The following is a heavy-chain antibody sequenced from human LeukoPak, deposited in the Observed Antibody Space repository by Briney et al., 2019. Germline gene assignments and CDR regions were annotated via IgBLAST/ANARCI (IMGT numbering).Heavy chain of an antibody. CDR2: IYYSGST. CDR1: GGSISSYY. V-gene: IGHV4-59*01. CDR3: ARKGGSGSHNYYYYGMDV. Sequence: SETLSLTCTVSGGSISSYYWSWIRQPPGKGLEWIGYIYYSGSTNYNPSLKSRVTISVDTSKNQFSLKLSSVTAADTAVYYCARKGGSGSHNYYYYGMDVWGQGTTVTVSS. D-gene: IGHD3-10*01. J-gene: IGHJ6*02.